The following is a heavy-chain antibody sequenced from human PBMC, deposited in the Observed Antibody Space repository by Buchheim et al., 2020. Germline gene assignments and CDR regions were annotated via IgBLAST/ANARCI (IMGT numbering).Heavy chain of an antibody. V-gene: IGHV4-39*07. CDR1: GGSISSSSYY. CDR2: SYYSGST. D-gene: IGHD1-26*01. Sequence: QLQLQESGPGLVKPSETLSLTCTVSGGSISSSSYYWGWIRQPPGKGLEWIGSSYYSGSTSYNPSLKSRGTISVDTLKHQFSLKLSSVTAADTAVYYCARISGSYWYWGQGTL. CDR3: ARISGSYWY. J-gene: IGHJ4*02.